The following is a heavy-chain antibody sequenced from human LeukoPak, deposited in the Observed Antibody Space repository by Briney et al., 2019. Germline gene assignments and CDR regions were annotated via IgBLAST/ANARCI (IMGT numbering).Heavy chain of an antibody. CDR1: GYTCTGYY. J-gene: IGHJ5*02. CDR3: ARDSYGDYNWFDP. Sequence: ASVKVSCKASGYTCTGYYMHWVRQAPGQGLEWMGWINPNSGGTNYAQKFQGRVTMTRDTSISTAYMELSRLRSDDTAVYYCARDSYGDYNWFDPWGQGTLVTVSS. V-gene: IGHV1-2*02. CDR2: INPNSGGT. D-gene: IGHD4-17*01.